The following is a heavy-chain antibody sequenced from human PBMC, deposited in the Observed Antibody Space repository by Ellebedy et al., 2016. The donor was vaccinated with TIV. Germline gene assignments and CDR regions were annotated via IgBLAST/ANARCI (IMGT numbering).Heavy chain of an antibody. CDR2: IQPYNGAT. CDR1: GYPFTHYS. V-gene: IGHV1-2*02. Sequence: AASVKVSCKASGYPFTHYSIHWVRQAPGQGLQWMGWIQPYNGATQYAQKHQGRVIMTRDTSISTTYMELSSLTSDDTAVYYCARNWAGSDYWGQGSLVTVSS. CDR3: ARNWAGSDY. D-gene: IGHD6-19*01. J-gene: IGHJ4*02.